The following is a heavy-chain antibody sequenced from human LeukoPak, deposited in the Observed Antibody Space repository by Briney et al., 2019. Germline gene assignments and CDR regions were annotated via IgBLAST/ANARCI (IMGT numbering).Heavy chain of an antibody. CDR2: ISYDGSNK. CDR3: ALRASTNIPGY. V-gene: IGHV3-30-3*01. D-gene: IGHD2/OR15-2a*01. CDR1: GFTFSSYA. J-gene: IGHJ4*02. Sequence: GGSLRLSCAASGFTFSSYAMHWVRQAPGKGLELVAVISYDGSNKYYADSVKGRFTISRDNSKNTLYLQMNSLRAEDTAAYYCALRASTNIPGYWGQGTLVTVSS.